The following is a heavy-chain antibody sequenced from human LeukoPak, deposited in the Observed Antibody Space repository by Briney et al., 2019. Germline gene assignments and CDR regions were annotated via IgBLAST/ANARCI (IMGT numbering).Heavy chain of an antibody. V-gene: IGHV4-31*03. CDR1: GGSISSGGYS. CDR2: IYYSGST. CDR3: ARVVWLYYFDY. D-gene: IGHD3-10*01. J-gene: IGHJ4*02. Sequence: PSETLSLTCTVSGGSISSGGYSWSWIRQHPGKGLEWIGYIYYSGSTYYNPSLKSRVTISVDTSKNQFSLKLSSVTAADTAVYYCARVVWLYYFDYWGQGTLVTVSS.